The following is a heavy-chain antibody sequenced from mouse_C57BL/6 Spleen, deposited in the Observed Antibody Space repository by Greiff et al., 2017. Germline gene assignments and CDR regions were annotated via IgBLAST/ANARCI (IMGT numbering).Heavy chain of an antibody. CDR2: IHPSDGDT. Sequence: VQLQQPGAELVKPGASVKVSCKASGYTFTSYWMHWVKQRPGQGLEWIGRIHPSDGDTNYNQKFKGKATLTVDKSSSTAYMQLSSLTSEDSAVYYCAIGAIYDGSSYFDYWGKGTTLTVSS. D-gene: IGHD1-1*01. CDR1: GYTFTSYW. V-gene: IGHV1-74*01. CDR3: AIGAIYDGSSYFDY. J-gene: IGHJ2*01.